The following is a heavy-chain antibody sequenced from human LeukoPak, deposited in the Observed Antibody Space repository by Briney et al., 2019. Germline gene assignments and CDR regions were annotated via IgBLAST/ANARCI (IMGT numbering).Heavy chain of an antibody. D-gene: IGHD3-3*01. V-gene: IGHV4-39*01. J-gene: IGHJ4*02. Sequence: SETLSLTCTVSGGSISSSSFYWGWFRQPPGKGLEWIGVISYTGETFYNPSLKSRVTISVDTSKNQFSLKLSSVTAADTAGYYCARQLSPLRIFCLDHFYYLGQGTL. CDR3: ARQLSPLRIFCLDHFYY. CDR2: ISYTGET. CDR1: GGSISSSSFY.